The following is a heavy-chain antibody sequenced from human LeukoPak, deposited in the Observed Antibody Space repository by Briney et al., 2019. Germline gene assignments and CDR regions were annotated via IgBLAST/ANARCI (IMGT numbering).Heavy chain of an antibody. CDR1: GFTFDDYG. V-gene: IGHV3-20*04. D-gene: IGHD6-13*01. CDR2: INWNGSGA. Sequence: GGSLRLSCAASGFTFDDYGMSWVRQVPGKGLEWVSGINWNGSGAGYADSVKGRFTISRDNAKNSLYLQVNSLRAEDTAVYYCASESSSWYGYYFDYWGQGTLVAVSS. CDR3: ASESSSWYGYYFDY. J-gene: IGHJ4*02.